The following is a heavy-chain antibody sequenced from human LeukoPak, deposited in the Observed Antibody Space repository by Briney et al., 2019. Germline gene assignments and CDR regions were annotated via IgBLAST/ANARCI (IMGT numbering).Heavy chain of an antibody. Sequence: SETLSLTCTVSGGSISSYYWSWIRQPPGEGLEWIGYIYYSGSTNYNPSLKSRVTISVDTSKNQFSLKLSSVTAADTAVYYCARLPYYYGMDVWGQGTTVTVSS. CDR3: ARLPYYYGMDV. V-gene: IGHV4-59*08. CDR2: IYYSGST. CDR1: GGSISSYY. J-gene: IGHJ6*02.